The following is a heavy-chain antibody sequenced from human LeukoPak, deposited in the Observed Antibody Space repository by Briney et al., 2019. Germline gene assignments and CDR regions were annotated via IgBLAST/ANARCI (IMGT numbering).Heavy chain of an antibody. CDR1: GGTFSSYA. J-gene: IGHJ4*02. CDR3: ARDGNYYDSSGYFDY. V-gene: IGHV1-18*01. D-gene: IGHD3-22*01. CDR2: ISAYNGNT. Sequence: ASVKVSCKASGGTFSSYAISWVRQAPGQGLEWMGWISAYNGNTNYAQKLQGRVTMTTDTSTSTAYMELRSLRSDDTAVYYCARDGNYYDSSGYFDYWGQGTLVTVSS.